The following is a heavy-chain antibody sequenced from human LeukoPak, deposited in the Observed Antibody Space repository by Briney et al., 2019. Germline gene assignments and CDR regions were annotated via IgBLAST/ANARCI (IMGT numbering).Heavy chain of an antibody. CDR1: GGSISSSSYY. J-gene: IGHJ4*02. CDR2: IYYSGST. D-gene: IGHD3-10*01. V-gene: IGHV4-39*01. CDR3: ARLTYYYGSD. Sequence: SETLSLTCTVSGGSISSSSYYWGWIRQPPGKGLEWIGSIYYSGSTYYNPSLKSRVTISVGTSKNQFSLKLSSVTAADTAVYYCARLTYYYGSDWGQGTLVTVSS.